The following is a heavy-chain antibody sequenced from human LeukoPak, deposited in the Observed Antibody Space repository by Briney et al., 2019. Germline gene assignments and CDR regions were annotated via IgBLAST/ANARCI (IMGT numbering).Heavy chain of an antibody. J-gene: IGHJ4*02. CDR3: AKTGDGYNPDY. Sequence: GGSLRLSCAGSGLPFSSYDMSWVRQAPGRGLEWVSAISGSGGSTYYADSVKGRFTISRDNSKNTLYLQMNSLRAEDTAVYYCAKTGDGYNPDYWGQGTLVTVSS. CDR1: GLPFSSYD. V-gene: IGHV3-23*01. CDR2: ISGSGGST. D-gene: IGHD5-24*01.